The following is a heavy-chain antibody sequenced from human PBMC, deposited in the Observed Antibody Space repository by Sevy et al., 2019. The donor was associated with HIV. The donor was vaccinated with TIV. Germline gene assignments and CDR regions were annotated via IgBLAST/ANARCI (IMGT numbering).Heavy chain of an antibody. CDR1: GFTFSSYG. J-gene: IGHJ4*02. CDR3: AKDVSDGYNYFLDF. Sequence: GSLRLSCAASGFTFSSYGMHWVRQAPGKGLEWVAVISNDGGNQYYADSVNGRFTISRDNSKNTVYLQMNSLRAEDTAVYYCAKDVSDGYNYFLDFWGQGALVTVSS. CDR2: ISNDGGNQ. D-gene: IGHD5-12*01. V-gene: IGHV3-30*18.